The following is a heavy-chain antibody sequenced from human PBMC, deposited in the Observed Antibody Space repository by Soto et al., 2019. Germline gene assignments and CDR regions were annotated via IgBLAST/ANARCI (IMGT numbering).Heavy chain of an antibody. D-gene: IGHD2-2*01. CDR1: GFTFSSYG. CDR3: ARDRAPVVPGIRGLDY. Sequence: GGSLRLSCAASGFTFSSYGMHWVRQAPGKGLEWVAVLWYDGSKKYHADSVKGRFTISRDNSKNTLYLQMNSLRAEDTAVYYCARDRAPVVPGIRGLDYWGQGTLVTVSS. CDR2: LWYDGSKK. J-gene: IGHJ4*02. V-gene: IGHV3-33*01.